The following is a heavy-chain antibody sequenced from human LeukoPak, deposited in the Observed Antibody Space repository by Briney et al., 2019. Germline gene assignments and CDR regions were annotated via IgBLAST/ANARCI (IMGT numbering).Heavy chain of an antibody. V-gene: IGHV3-33*06. CDR2: IWYDGSNK. CDR3: AKAEPLLSGSYAN. Sequence: GGSLRLSCAASGFTFSSYGMHWVRQAPGKGLEWVAVIWYDGSNKYYADSVKGRFTISRDNSKNTLYLQMNSLRAEDTAVYYCAKAEPLLSGSYANWGQGTLVTVSS. D-gene: IGHD1-26*01. CDR1: GFTFSSYG. J-gene: IGHJ4*02.